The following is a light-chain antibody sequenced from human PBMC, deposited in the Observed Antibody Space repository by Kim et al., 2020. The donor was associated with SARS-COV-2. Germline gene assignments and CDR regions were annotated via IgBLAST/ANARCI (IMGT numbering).Light chain of an antibody. CDR2: GAT. Sequence: EVVMTQSPVTLSVSPGETATLSCKASQRISGNLAWYQQRPGQTPRLLIYGATSRATGVPVRFSGSQSGTEFNLTISSLQSEDFVVYYCQQYNNWPPVAFGQGTKLEI. CDR1: QRISGN. CDR3: QQYNNWPPVA. V-gene: IGKV3-15*01. J-gene: IGKJ2*01.